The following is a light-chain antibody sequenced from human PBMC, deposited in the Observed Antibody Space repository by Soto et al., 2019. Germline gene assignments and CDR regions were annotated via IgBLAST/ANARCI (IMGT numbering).Light chain of an antibody. CDR1: SSDVGGYNY. V-gene: IGLV2-8*01. J-gene: IGLJ1*01. CDR3: SSYAGSNNYV. CDR2: EVS. Sequence: SALTQAPSASGSPGQSVTISCTGTSSDVGGYNYVSWYQQHPGKAPKLMIYEVSKRPSGVPDRFSGSKSGNTASLTVSGLQADDEADYYCSSYAGSNNYVFGTGTKVTV.